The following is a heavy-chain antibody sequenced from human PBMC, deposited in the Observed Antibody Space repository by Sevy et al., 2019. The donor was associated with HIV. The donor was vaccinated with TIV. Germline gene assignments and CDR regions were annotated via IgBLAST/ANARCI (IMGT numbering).Heavy chain of an antibody. Sequence: GGSLRLSCAASGFTFSAYWMSWVRQAPGKGLEWVANLNQDGSEKYPVDSVKGRFTISRDNAKKSLYLQMNSLRVEDTAIYYCATDVRSSLGNWGRGTVVTVSS. V-gene: IGHV3-7*01. CDR1: GFTFSAYW. CDR2: LNQDGSEK. CDR3: ATDVRSSLGN. D-gene: IGHD3-10*01. J-gene: IGHJ1*01.